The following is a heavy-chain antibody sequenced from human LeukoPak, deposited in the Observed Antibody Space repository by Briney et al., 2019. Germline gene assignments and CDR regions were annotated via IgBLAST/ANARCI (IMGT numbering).Heavy chain of an antibody. J-gene: IGHJ5*02. CDR1: GFTFSNYW. CDR2: IRSKANNYAT. D-gene: IGHD6-25*01. Sequence: PGGSLRLSCAASGFTFSNYWMHWVRQASGKGLEWVGHIRSKANNYATAYAASVKGRFTISRDDSKNTAYLQMNSLKTEDTAVYYCTRHPGIAARPWFDPWGQGTLVTVSS. CDR3: TRHPGIAARPWFDP. V-gene: IGHV3-73*01.